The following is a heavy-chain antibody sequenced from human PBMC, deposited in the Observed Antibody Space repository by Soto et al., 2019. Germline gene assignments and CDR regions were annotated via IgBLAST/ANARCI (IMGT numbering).Heavy chain of an antibody. D-gene: IGHD1-26*01. V-gene: IGHV3-33*03. CDR2: IWYDGSNK. CDR3: ARAQYTGSYFDACDV. CDR1: GFSFSSYG. Sequence: QVHLVESGGGVVQPGGSLRLSCAASGFSFSSYGMHWVRQAPGKGLDWVAVIWYDGSNKYYAESVKGRFTISRDNSKNTLYLQMNSLTVEDTAVYYCARAQYTGSYFDACDVWGQGTRVTVSS. J-gene: IGHJ3*01.